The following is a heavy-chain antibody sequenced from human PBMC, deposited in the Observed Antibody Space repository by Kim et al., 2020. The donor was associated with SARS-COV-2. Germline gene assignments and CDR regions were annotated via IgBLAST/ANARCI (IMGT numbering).Heavy chain of an antibody. CDR1: GFTFSTHD. CDR2: IGTAGDT. CDR3: VRALTRGNLRGGFDWGFDS. Sequence: GGSLRLSCAASGFTFSTHDMHWVRQTTEKGLEWVSAIGTAGDTYYPDAVKGRFTIFREDATNSLYLQLNSLRVGDTAVYYCVRALTRGNLRGGFDWGFDSSGHGTLVTVSS. D-gene: IGHD5-12*01. V-gene: IGHV3-13*01. J-gene: IGHJ4*01.